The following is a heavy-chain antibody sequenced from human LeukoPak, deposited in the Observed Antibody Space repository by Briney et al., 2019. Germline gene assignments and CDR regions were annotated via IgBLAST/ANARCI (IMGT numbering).Heavy chain of an antibody. CDR1: GGTFSSYA. Sequence: SVKVSCKASGGTFSSYAISWVRQAPGQGLEWMGGIIPIFGTANYAQKFQGRVTITADESTSTAYMELSSLRSEDTAVYYCATRVGVGYYDFWSGPIGWFDPWGQGTLVTVSS. CDR3: ATRVGVGYYDFWSGPIGWFDP. J-gene: IGHJ5*02. CDR2: IIPIFGTA. D-gene: IGHD3-3*01. V-gene: IGHV1-69*13.